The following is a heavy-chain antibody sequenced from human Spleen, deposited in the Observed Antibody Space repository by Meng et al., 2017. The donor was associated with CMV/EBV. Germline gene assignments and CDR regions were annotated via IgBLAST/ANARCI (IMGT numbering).Heavy chain of an antibody. V-gene: IGHV3-7*01. CDR1: GFTFSSYW. D-gene: IGHD3-3*01. CDR2: IKQDGSEK. J-gene: IGHJ6*02. CDR3: ARDFCFLEWLSQPCYYYYGMDV. Sequence: GGSLRLSCAASGFTFSSYWMSWVRQAPGKGLEWVANIKQDGSEKYYVDSVKGRFTISRDNAKNSLYLQMNSLRAEDTAVYYCARDFCFLEWLSQPCYYYYGMDVWGQGTTVTVSS.